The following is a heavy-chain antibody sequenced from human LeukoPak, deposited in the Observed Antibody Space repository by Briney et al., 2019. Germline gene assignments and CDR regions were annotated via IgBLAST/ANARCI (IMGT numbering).Heavy chain of an antibody. CDR1: GFTFSSYE. D-gene: IGHD2-15*01. Sequence: GGSLRLSCAASGFTFSSYEMNWVRQAPGKGLEWVSYISSSGSTIYYADSVKGRFTISRDNAKNSLYLQMNSLGAEDTAVYYCARSADCSGGSCRGYSYGYLFGALDYWGQGTLVTVSS. J-gene: IGHJ4*02. V-gene: IGHV3-48*03. CDR2: ISSSGSTI. CDR3: ARSADCSGGSCRGYSYGYLFGALDY.